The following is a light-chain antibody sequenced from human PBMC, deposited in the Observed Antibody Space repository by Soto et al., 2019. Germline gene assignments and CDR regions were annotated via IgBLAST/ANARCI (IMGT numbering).Light chain of an antibody. J-gene: IGKJ2*01. CDR2: DAS. CDR1: QSIRNY. Sequence: EIVLTQSPATLSLSPGERATLSCRASQSIRNYLAWYQQKPGQTPRLLIYDASNRAADIPARFSGSGSATDFTLTISRLEPEDSAVYYCQHYDSSPPYTFGQGTKLEIK. CDR3: QHYDSSPPYT. V-gene: IGKV3-20*01.